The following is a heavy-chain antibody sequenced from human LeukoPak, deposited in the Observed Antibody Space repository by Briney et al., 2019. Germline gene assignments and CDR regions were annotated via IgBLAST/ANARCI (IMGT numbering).Heavy chain of an antibody. CDR1: GGSISSNNYY. V-gene: IGHV4-39*07. J-gene: IGHJ4*02. Sequence: SETLSLTCTVSGGSISSNNYYWGWIRQPPGKTLEWIGSIYYSGSTFYNPSLKSRVTISVDTSKNQFSLKLSSVTAADTAVYYCAREYSSSFGYYFDYWGQGTLVTVSS. CDR3: AREYSSSFGYYFDY. D-gene: IGHD6-6*01. CDR2: IYYSGST.